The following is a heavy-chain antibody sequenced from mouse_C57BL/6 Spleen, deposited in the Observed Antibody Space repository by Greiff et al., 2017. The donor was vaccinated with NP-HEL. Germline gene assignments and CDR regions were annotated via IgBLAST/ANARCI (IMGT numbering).Heavy chain of an antibody. D-gene: IGHD1-1*01. CDR3: TRSDYGSTLFDV. CDR1: GYTFTDYE. Sequence: VQLQQSGAELVRPGASVTLSCKASGYTFTDYEMHWVKQTPVHGLEWIGAIDPENGGTAYNQKFKGKAILTADKSSSTAYMELRSLTSEDSAVYYCTRSDYGSTLFDVWGQGTTLTVSS. V-gene: IGHV1-15*01. J-gene: IGHJ2*01. CDR2: IDPENGGT.